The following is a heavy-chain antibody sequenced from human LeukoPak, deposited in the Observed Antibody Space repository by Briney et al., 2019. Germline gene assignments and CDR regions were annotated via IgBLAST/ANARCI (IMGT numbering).Heavy chain of an antibody. CDR3: ASISYSSGWYG. CDR1: GFIFSSYA. Sequence: GRSLRLSCSASGFIFSSYAMHWVRQAPGKGLEWLAVISYDGSNKYYADSVRGRFTISRDNSKNTLYLQMNSLRAEDTAVYYCASISYSSGWYGWGQGTLVTVSS. V-gene: IGHV3-30*14. CDR2: ISYDGSNK. J-gene: IGHJ4*02. D-gene: IGHD6-19*01.